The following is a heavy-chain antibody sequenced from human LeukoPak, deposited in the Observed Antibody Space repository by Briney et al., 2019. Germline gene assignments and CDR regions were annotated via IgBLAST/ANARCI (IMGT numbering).Heavy chain of an antibody. CDR1: GFTFSSYA. D-gene: IGHD2-15*01. V-gene: IGHV3-30-3*01. Sequence: GGSPRLSCAASGFTFSSYAMHWVRQAPGKGLEWVAVISYDGSNKYYADSVKGRFTISRDNSKNTLYLQMNSLRAEDTAVYYCARLATGYCSGGSCNYWGRGTLATVSS. J-gene: IGHJ4*02. CDR2: ISYDGSNK. CDR3: ARLATGYCSGGSCNY.